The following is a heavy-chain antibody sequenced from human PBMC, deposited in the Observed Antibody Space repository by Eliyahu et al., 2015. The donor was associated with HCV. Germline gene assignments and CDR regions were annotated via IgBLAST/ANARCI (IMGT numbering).Heavy chain of an antibody. CDR2: IQGDGSAE. CDR3: VRDICYGSGACYGDS. Sequence: DVQLVESGGGFVQPGGSLRLSCEASGFXFSDYWMTWVRQAPGKGLEWVANIQGDGSAEYYVDSVKGRFTISRDNAKNLLYLQMNTLRAEDTAMYSCVRDICYGSGACYGDSWGQGTLVTVSS. D-gene: IGHD2-21*02. J-gene: IGHJ4*02. CDR1: GFXFSDYW. V-gene: IGHV3-7*03.